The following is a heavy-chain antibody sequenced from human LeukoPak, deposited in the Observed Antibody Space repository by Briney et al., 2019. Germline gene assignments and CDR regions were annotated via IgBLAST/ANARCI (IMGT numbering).Heavy chain of an antibody. Sequence: PGGSLRLSCAASGFTFSDYYMSWIRQAPGKGLEWVSYISSSGSTIYYADSVKGRFTISRDNAKNSLYLQMNSLRAEDTAVYYCARPPKSRRGYYYYYYMDVWGKGTTVTVSS. V-gene: IGHV3-11*04. CDR2: ISSSGSTI. D-gene: IGHD1-26*01. CDR1: GFTFSDYY. CDR3: ARPPKSRRGYYYYYYMDV. J-gene: IGHJ6*03.